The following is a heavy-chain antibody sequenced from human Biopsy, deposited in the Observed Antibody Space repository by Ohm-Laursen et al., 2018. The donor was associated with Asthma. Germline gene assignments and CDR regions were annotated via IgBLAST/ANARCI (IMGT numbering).Heavy chain of an antibody. CDR2: INSVFGTT. Sequence: SSVKVSCKSLGGTFNTYVIGWARQAPGQGLEWMGGINSVFGTTTYPQKFQDRVTITADDSTSTVCMELSSLRSEDTAVYYCARKAGSCISRTYYSLDFWGQGTLVTVSS. D-gene: IGHD1-26*01. J-gene: IGHJ4*02. CDR3: ARKAGSCISRTYYSLDF. V-gene: IGHV1-69*01. CDR1: GGTFNTYV.